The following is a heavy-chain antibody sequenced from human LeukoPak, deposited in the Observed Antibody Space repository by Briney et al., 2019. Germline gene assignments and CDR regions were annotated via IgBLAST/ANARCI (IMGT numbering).Heavy chain of an antibody. Sequence: ASVKVSCKASGYTFSNYGIHWVRQAPGHGLEWMGWISGINTNTNYAQKVQGRVTMTADTSTSTAYMELRSLRSDDTAVYYCARVFGTYYYDSSGYYNFDYWGQGTLVTVSS. CDR2: ISGINTNT. V-gene: IGHV1-18*01. J-gene: IGHJ4*02. CDR3: ARVFGTYYYDSSGYYNFDY. CDR1: GYTFSNYG. D-gene: IGHD3-22*01.